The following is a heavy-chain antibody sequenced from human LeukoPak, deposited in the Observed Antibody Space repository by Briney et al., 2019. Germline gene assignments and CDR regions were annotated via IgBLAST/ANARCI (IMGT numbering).Heavy chain of an antibody. CDR2: INLHTGGA. V-gene: IGHV1-2*04. D-gene: IGHD2-8*01. CDR3: ARDFLGRTNGGSNYFGMDV. J-gene: IGHJ6*02. Sequence: GATVKISCKASGYIFIDYHMHWVQQAPGQGLEWMGCINLHTGGAHYAQKFQDWVSLTRDTSIDTAFMELSSLRSDATAIYYCARDFLGRTNGGSNYFGMDVWGQGTTVTVSS. CDR1: GYIFIDYH.